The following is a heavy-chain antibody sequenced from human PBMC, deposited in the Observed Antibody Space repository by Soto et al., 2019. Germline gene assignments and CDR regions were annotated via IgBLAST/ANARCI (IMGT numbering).Heavy chain of an antibody. Sequence: SETLSLTCAVSGGSISSSNWWSWVRQPPGKGLEWIGEIYHSGSTNYNPSLKSRVTISVDKSKNQFSLKLSSVTAADTAVYYCARVLNWNYAGSYYYYGMDVWGQGTTVTVSS. CDR2: IYHSGST. CDR3: ARVLNWNYAGSYYYYGMDV. J-gene: IGHJ6*02. D-gene: IGHD1-7*01. CDR1: GGSISSSNW. V-gene: IGHV4-4*02.